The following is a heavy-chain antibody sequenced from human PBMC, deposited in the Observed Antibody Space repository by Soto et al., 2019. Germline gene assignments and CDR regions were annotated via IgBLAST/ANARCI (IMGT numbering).Heavy chain of an antibody. D-gene: IGHD3-16*01. Sequence: GGSLRLSCAGTGFTSDDLAMHWVRHTPGKGLGWLSSITGTSAFTHYADSIEGRFTISRDNPNNVLLLQRDNLRPEDTAVYYCARDNLAFQGAFDLWGQGTLVTVSS. V-gene: IGHV3-21*01. J-gene: IGHJ4*02. CDR2: ITGTSAFT. CDR3: ARDNLAFQGAFDL. CDR1: GFTSDDLA.